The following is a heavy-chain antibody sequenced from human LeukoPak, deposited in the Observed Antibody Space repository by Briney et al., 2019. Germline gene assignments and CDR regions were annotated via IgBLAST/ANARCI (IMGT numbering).Heavy chain of an antibody. CDR1: GFTFSSYA. CDR3: AKDGGSWYDSSGYFDY. CDR2: ISGSGGST. V-gene: IGHV3-23*01. J-gene: IGHJ4*02. D-gene: IGHD3-22*01. Sequence: GGSLRLSCAASGFTFSSYAMSWVRQAPGKGLEWVSAISGSGGSTYYADSVKGRFTISRDNSKNTLYLQMNSLRAEGTAVYYCAKDGGSWYDSSGYFDYWGQGTLVTVSS.